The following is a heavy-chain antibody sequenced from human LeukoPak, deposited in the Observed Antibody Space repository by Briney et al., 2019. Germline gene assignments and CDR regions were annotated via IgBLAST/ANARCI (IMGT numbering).Heavy chain of an antibody. CDR2: IKQDGSEK. J-gene: IGHJ4*02. D-gene: IGHD6-13*01. V-gene: IGHV3-7*01. CDR3: ARIAVAGFDY. CDR1: GFTLSSYW. Sequence: GGSLRLSCAASGFTLSSYWMSWARQAPGKGLEWVANIKQDGSEKYYVDSVKGRFTTSRDNAKNSLYPQMNSMRAEDTAVYYCARIAVAGFDYWGQGTLVTVSS.